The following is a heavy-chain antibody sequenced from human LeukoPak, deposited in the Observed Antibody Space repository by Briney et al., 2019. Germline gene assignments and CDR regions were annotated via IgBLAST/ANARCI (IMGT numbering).Heavy chain of an antibody. J-gene: IGHJ4*02. D-gene: IGHD1-1*01. Sequence: GGSLTLSCAASGFTFSSYWMSWVRQAPGEGLEWVANIKQDEREKYYVDSVKGRFTISRDNAKNSLYLQMNSLRAEDTAVYYCARDKIEGPTKLDYWGQGILVTVSS. CDR3: ARDKIEGPTKLDY. CDR1: GFTFSSYW. V-gene: IGHV3-7*01. CDR2: IKQDEREK.